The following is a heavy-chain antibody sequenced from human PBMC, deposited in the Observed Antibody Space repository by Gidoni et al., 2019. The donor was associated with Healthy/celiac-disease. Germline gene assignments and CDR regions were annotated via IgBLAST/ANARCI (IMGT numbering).Heavy chain of an antibody. J-gene: IGHJ6*02. V-gene: IGHV1-2*02. CDR1: GYTFTGSY. CDR3: ARYPPGSSGSGYYYYYGMDV. D-gene: IGHD6-13*01. Sequence: QVQLVQSGAEVKKPGASVKVSCKASGYTFTGSYLHWVRQAPGQGLEWMGWINPNSGGTKYAQKFQGRVTMTRDTSISTAYMELSRLRSDDTAVYYCARYPPGSSGSGYYYYYGMDVWGQGTTVTVSS. CDR2: INPNSGGT.